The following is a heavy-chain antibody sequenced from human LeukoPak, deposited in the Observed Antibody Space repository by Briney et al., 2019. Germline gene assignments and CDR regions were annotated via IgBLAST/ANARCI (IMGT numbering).Heavy chain of an antibody. CDR1: DGSISHYY. V-gene: IGHV4-59*05. J-gene: IGHJ4*02. Sequence: SETLSLTCTVSDGSISHYYWNWIRQPPGKGLEWIGSIYYSGSTYYNQSLKSRVTISVDTSKNQFSLNLSSVTAADTAVYYCAPSPTRRYSSDWYSAISWGQGTLVTVSS. CDR2: IYYSGST. CDR3: APSPTRRYSSDWYSAIS. D-gene: IGHD6-19*01.